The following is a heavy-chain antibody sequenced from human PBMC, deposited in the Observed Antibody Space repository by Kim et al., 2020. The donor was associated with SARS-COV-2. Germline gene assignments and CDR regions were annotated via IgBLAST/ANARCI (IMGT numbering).Heavy chain of an antibody. Sequence: ASVKVSCKASGYTFTSYYMHWVRQAPGQGLEWMGIINPSGGSTSYAQKFQGRVTMTRDTSTSTVYMELSSLRSEDTAVYYCAREVYGFEDLPWRWFDPWGQGTLVTVSS. CDR2: INPSGGST. CDR1: GYTFTSYY. D-gene: IGHD3-10*01. CDR3: AREVYGFEDLPWRWFDP. J-gene: IGHJ5*02. V-gene: IGHV1-46*01.